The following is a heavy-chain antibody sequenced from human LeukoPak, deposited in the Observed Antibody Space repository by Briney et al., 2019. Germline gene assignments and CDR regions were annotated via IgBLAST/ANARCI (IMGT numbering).Heavy chain of an antibody. CDR3: TSDSSSYVFAD. CDR2: IKSKADGGKT. D-gene: IGHD6-6*01. CDR1: EFTFTNAG. Sequence: GCSLRLSCAASEFTFTNAGMGGVGRAPGKRRDGWGRIKSKADGGKTDYVVAVNGRFSISRDDSINMLFLQMSSVKTEDTAVYYCTSDSSSYVFADWGQGTLVTVSS. V-gene: IGHV3-15*01. J-gene: IGHJ4*02.